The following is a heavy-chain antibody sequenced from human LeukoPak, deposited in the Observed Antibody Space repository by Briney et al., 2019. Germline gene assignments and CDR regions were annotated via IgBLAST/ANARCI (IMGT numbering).Heavy chain of an antibody. Sequence: SETLSLTCTVSGGSISSYYWSWIRQPAGKGLEWIGRIYTSGSTNYNPSLKSRVTISVDKSKNQFSLKLSSVTAADTAVYYCARDYYGPGSLYYFDCWGQGTLVTVSS. CDR2: IYTSGST. J-gene: IGHJ4*02. V-gene: IGHV4-4*07. D-gene: IGHD3-10*01. CDR3: ARDYYGPGSLYYFDC. CDR1: GGSISSYY.